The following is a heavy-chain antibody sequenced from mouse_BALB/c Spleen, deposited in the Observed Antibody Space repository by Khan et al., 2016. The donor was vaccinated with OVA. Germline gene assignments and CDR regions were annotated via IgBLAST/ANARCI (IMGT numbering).Heavy chain of an antibody. CDR2: ISYSGRP. J-gene: IGHJ3*01. V-gene: IGHV3-2*02. CDR1: GYSITSDYA. D-gene: IGHD4-1*01. CDR3: GVGRTY. Sequence: EVQLQESGPGLVKPSQSLSLTCTVTGYSITSDYAWNWIRQFPGNKLEWMGYISYSGRPSYTPSLKSRISVTRDTSKNQFCLQLNSVTTEDTATYDCGVGRTYWGQGTLVTVSA.